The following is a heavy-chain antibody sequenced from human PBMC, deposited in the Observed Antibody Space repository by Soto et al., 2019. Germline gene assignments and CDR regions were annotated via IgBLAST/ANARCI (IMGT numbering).Heavy chain of an antibody. Sequence: SETLSLTCTVSGGSISSYYWSRIRQPPGKGLEWIGYIYYSGSTNYNPSLKSRVTISVDTSKNQFSLKLSSVTAADTAVYYCARQLDGDYVWFDPWGQGTLVTVSS. V-gene: IGHV4-59*08. D-gene: IGHD4-17*01. J-gene: IGHJ5*02. CDR1: GGSISSYY. CDR3: ARQLDGDYVWFDP. CDR2: IYYSGST.